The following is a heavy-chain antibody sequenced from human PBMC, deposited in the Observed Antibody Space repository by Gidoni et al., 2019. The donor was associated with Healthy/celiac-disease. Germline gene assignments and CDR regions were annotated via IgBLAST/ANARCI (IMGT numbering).Heavy chain of an antibody. CDR3: ARVPADGYYYYGMDV. V-gene: IGHV4-59*01. Sequence: QVQLQESGPGLAKPSETLSLTCTVSGGSLSSYYWSWIRQPPGKGLEWIGYIYYSWSTNYNPSLKSRVTISVDTSKNQFSLKLSSVTAADTAVYYCARVPADGYYYYGMDVWGQGTTVTVSS. CDR1: GGSLSSYY. J-gene: IGHJ6*02. CDR2: IYYSWST.